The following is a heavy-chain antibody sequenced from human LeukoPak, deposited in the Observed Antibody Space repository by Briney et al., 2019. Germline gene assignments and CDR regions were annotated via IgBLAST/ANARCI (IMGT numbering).Heavy chain of an antibody. J-gene: IGHJ3*02. D-gene: IGHD6-6*01. CDR3: AKSLAARDDAFDI. V-gene: IGHV3-23*01. Sequence: PGGSLRLSCAASGFTFSSYAMSWVRQAPGKGLEWVSAISGSGGSTYYADSVKGRFTISRGNSKNTLYLQMNSLRAEDTAVYYCAKSLAARDDAFDIWGQGTMVTVSS. CDR2: ISGSGGST. CDR1: GFTFSSYA.